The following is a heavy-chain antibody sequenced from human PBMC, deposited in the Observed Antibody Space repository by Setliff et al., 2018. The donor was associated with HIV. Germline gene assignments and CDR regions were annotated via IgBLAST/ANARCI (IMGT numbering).Heavy chain of an antibody. CDR1: GASISSGGYY. V-gene: IGHV3-21*06. J-gene: IGHJ5*02. D-gene: IGHD3-10*01. Sequence: ETLSLTCTVSGASISSGGYYWSWIRQHPGKGLEWVSSISSRSIYIHYADSVKGRFTISRDNAKNSLYLEMNSLSAEDTAMYYCARDIFEGHGSGGGWFDPWGQGTLVTVSS. CDR2: ISSRSIYI. CDR3: ARDIFEGHGSGGGWFDP.